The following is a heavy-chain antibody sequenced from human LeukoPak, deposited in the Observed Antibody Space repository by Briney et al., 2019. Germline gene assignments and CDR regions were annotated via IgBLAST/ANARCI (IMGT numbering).Heavy chain of an antibody. CDR2: IIPIFGTA. CDR1: GGTFSSYA. J-gene: IGHJ6*03. D-gene: IGHD3-3*01. Sequence: GASVKVSCKASGGTFSSYAISWVRQAPGQGLEWMGGIIPIFGTANYAQKFQGRVTIAADESTSTAYMELSSLRSEDTAVYYCAREVPADFWSGWSYYYYMDVWGKGTTVTVSS. V-gene: IGHV1-69*13. CDR3: AREVPADFWSGWSYYYYMDV.